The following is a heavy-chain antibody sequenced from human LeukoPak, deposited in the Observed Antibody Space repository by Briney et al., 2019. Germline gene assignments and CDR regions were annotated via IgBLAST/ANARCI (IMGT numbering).Heavy chain of an antibody. CDR1: GGSIGGSTYY. V-gene: IGHV4-39*01. Sequence: SETLSLTCTVSGGSIGGSTYYWGWIRQPPGKGLQWIGSTYYSGTTYYNPSLKSRVTISVDTSKNQFSLKLKSVTAADTAIYYCARRLAAELDYWGQGTLVTVSS. D-gene: IGHD6-13*01. CDR3: ARRLAAELDY. CDR2: TYYSGTT. J-gene: IGHJ4*02.